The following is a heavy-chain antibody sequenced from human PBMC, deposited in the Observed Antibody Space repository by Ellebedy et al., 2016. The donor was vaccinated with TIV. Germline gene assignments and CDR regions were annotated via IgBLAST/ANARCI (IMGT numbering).Heavy chain of an antibody. CDR1: GFTFEDYG. J-gene: IGHJ4*02. D-gene: IGHD4-17*01. Sequence: GGSLRLSCAASGFTFEDYGMSWVRQAPGKGMEWVANIKQDGSEKYYVDSVKGRFTISRDNAKNSLYLQMNSLRAEDTAVYYWARDSQTVTTDDYWGQGTLVTVSS. V-gene: IGHV3-7*04. CDR3: ARDSQTVTTDDY. CDR2: IKQDGSEK.